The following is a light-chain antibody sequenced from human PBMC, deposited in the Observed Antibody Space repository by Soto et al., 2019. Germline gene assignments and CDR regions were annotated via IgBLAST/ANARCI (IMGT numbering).Light chain of an antibody. J-gene: IGKJ1*01. CDR1: QSVSSTY. V-gene: IGKV3-20*01. CDR3: QQYGSSPT. Sequence: IVLTQSPGTQSLSPGERATLSCRASQSVSSTYLAWYQQRPGQSPRLLIYGASSRATGIPDRFSGSGSGTVFPLTISRMEPEDSAVYYCQQYGSSPTFGQGTKVDIK. CDR2: GAS.